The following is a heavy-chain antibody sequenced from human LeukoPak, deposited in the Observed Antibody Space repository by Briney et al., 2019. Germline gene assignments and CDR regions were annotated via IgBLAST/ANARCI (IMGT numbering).Heavy chain of an antibody. Sequence: MSGGSLRLSCVVSGLTFSNAWMTWVRQAPGKGLEWVGRIKSESVGGAIDYAAPVKGRFTISRDDSKNTVYLQMNSLKTEDTALYYCTTTYHYDSSGYSSYYWGQGTLVTVSS. J-gene: IGHJ4*02. D-gene: IGHD3-22*01. CDR3: TTTYHYDSSGYSSYY. V-gene: IGHV3-15*01. CDR1: GLTFSNAW. CDR2: IKSESVGGAI.